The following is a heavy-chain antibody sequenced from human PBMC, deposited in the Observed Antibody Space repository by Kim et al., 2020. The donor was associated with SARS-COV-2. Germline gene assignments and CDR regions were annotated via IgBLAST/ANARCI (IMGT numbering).Heavy chain of an antibody. CDR2: ISYDAFNK. CDR1: GFTFSDYG. J-gene: IGHJ4*02. CDR3: ARNWGPRGYCSGGSCPFDS. D-gene: IGHD2-15*01. Sequence: GGSLRLSCTAAGFTFSDYGMSWVRQAPGKGLEWVADISYDAFNKHSIDSGKGRFTITRENSKNTLYLQMNSLRGEDTALYYCARNWGPRGYCSGGSCPFDSWGQGTPVTVSS. V-gene: IGHV3-30*03.